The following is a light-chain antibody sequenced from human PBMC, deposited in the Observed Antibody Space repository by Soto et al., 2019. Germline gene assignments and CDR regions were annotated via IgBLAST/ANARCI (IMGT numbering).Light chain of an antibody. CDR1: SSDVGSYNR. Sequence: QSALTQPPSVSGSPGQSVAISCTGTSSDVGSYNRVSWYQQPPGAAPKLMIYEVSNRPSGVPDRFSGSKSGNTASLTISGLQAEDEAHYYCNSYTGSSTYAFGTGTKLTVL. CDR2: EVS. CDR3: NSYTGSSTYA. V-gene: IGLV2-18*02. J-gene: IGLJ1*01.